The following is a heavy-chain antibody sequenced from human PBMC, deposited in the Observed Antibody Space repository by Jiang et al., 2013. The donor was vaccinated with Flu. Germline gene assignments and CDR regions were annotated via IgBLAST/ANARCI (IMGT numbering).Heavy chain of an antibody. J-gene: IGHJ4*02. V-gene: IGHV3-30*03. Sequence: VQLVESGGGVVPPGRSLRLSCAASGFTFTSYGLHWVRRVPGKGLEWVAAISYHGLNIYYADSVRGRFTISRDDSEDTLYLQMDSLRAEDTAVYYCAEMEGGSGRHWSFYFFDDWGQGTL. D-gene: IGHD1-26*01. CDR3: AEMEGGSGRHWSFYFFDD. CDR2: ISYHGLNI. CDR1: GFTFTSYG.